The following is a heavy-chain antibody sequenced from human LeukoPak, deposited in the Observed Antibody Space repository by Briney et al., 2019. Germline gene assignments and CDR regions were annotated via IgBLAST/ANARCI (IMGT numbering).Heavy chain of an antibody. D-gene: IGHD2-2*01. CDR2: INPNSGGT. CDR3: ARGGGPTYLYCSSTSCYGYFDY. CDR1: GYTFTGYY. Sequence: ASVKVSCKASGYTFTGYYMHWVRQAPGQGLEWMGWINPNSGGTNYAQKFQGRDTMTRDTSISTAYMELSRLRSDDTAVYYCARGGGPTYLYCSSTSCYGYFDYWGQGTLVTVSS. J-gene: IGHJ4*02. V-gene: IGHV1-2*02.